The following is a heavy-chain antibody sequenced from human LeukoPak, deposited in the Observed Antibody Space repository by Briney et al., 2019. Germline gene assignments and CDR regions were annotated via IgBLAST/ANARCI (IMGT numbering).Heavy chain of an antibody. V-gene: IGHV1-69*13. J-gene: IGHJ3*02. CDR2: IIPTFGTA. CDR3: ARDSVAAAGMAYDAFDI. D-gene: IGHD6-13*01. Sequence: SVKVSCKASGYTFTGYFLHWVRQAPGQGLEWMGGIIPTFGTANYAQKFQGRVTITADESTSTAYMELSSLRSEDTAVYYCARDSVAAAGMAYDAFDIWGQGTMVTVSS. CDR1: GYTFTGYF.